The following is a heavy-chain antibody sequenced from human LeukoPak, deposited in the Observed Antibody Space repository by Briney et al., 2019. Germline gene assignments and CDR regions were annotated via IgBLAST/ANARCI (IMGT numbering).Heavy chain of an antibody. Sequence: SGTLSLTRAVSGGSLSSNNWWGWVRQPPGKGLEWIGEIYHSGSPNYNPSLKSRVTISVDKSRNHFSLNLSSVTAADTAVYYCARVNINNWHSCDYWGQGTLVTVSS. CDR3: ARVNINNWHSCDY. V-gene: IGHV4-4*02. CDR1: GGSLSSNNW. CDR2: IYHSGSP. J-gene: IGHJ4*02. D-gene: IGHD1-1*01.